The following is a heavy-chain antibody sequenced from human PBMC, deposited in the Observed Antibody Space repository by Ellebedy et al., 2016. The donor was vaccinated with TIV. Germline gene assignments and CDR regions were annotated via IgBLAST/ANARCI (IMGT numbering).Heavy chain of an antibody. V-gene: IGHV1-46*04. J-gene: IGHJ3*02. D-gene: IGHD6-13*01. CDR3: ARVGRAQPPYSRSWYEDDDAFDI. CDR2: INPSGCST. Sequence: AASVKVSCKASGYTFTSYYMHWVRQAPGQGLEWMGIINPSGCSTSYAQKLQGRVTMTRDTSTSTVYMELSSLRSEDTAVYYCARVGRAQPPYSRSWYEDDDAFDIWGQGTMVTVSS. CDR1: GYTFTSYY.